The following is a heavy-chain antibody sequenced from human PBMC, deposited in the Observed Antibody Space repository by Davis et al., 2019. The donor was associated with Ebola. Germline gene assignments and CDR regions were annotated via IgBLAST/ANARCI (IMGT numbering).Heavy chain of an antibody. D-gene: IGHD3-16*01. CDR1: GFTFSNSW. Sequence: PGGSLRLSCAASGFTFSNSWMSWVRHGPGEGLVWVSHINRDGTTTNYADSVKGRFTISRDNARNTLYLQMNSLRAEDTAVYYCMSLSGGSWGQGTLVTVSS. CDR3: MSLSGGS. CDR2: INRDGTTT. V-gene: IGHV3-74*01. J-gene: IGHJ5*02.